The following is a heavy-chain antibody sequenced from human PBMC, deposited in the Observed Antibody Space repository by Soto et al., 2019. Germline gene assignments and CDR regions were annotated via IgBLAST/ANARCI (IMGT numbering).Heavy chain of an antibody. CDR2: IRYDGSNI. D-gene: IGHD2-8*01. CDR1: GSIFRGYG. Sequence: GGSLRLSCAASGSIFRGYGMHWVRQAPGKGLEWVAVIRYDGSNINYADSVMGRFTISRDNSKNTLYLEMNSLRAEDTAVYYCAIQDCTNDVCLEAAVTVGGALEYWGQGAQVTVSS. V-gene: IGHV3-33*01. CDR3: AIQDCTNDVCLEAAVTVGGALEY. J-gene: IGHJ4*02.